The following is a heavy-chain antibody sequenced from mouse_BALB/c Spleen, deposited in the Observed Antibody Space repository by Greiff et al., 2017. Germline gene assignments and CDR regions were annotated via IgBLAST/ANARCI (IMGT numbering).Heavy chain of an antibody. D-gene: IGHD1-2*01. CDR1: GFSLSRYS. V-gene: IGHV2-6-4*01. Sequence: VKLVESGPGLVAPSQSLSITCTVSGFSLSRYSVHWVRQPPRKGLEWLGMIWGGGSTDYNSALKSRLSISKDNSKSQVFLKMNSLQTDDTAMYYCARGTTATGGGFAYWGQGTLVTVSA. CDR2: IWGGGST. J-gene: IGHJ3*01. CDR3: ARGTTATGGGFAY.